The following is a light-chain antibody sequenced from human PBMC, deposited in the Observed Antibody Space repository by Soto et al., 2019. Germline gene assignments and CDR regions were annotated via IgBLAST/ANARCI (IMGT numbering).Light chain of an antibody. CDR3: QQYNSYSPT. J-gene: IGKJ1*01. CDR2: GAF. V-gene: IGKV1-17*03. CDR1: RGINEN. Sequence: DIQKTQSPSAMSASVGDRVTITCRASRGINENLAWFQEKPAQGRKRLISGAFSLQRGVPSRFSGSGSGTEFTLTISRLQPEDFATYYCQQYNSYSPTFGQGTKVDIK.